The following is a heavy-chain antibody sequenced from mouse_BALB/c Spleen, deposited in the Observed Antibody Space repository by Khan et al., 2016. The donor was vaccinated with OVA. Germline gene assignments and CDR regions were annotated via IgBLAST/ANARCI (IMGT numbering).Heavy chain of an antibody. Sequence: QVQLQQSGSELARPGASVKMSCKASGYTFTSYTMHWVKQRPGQGLEWIGYINPSNGYTNYNQKFKDKATLNADKSSSTAYMQLSSLTSEDSAVYYCAREGADNRYDGWFAFWGQGTLVTVSA. CDR2: INPSNGYT. CDR1: GYTFTSYT. D-gene: IGHD2-14*01. CDR3: AREGADNRYDGWFAF. J-gene: IGHJ3*01. V-gene: IGHV1-4*01.